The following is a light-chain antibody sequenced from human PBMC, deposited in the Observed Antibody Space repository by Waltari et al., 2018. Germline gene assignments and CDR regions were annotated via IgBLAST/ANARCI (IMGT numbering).Light chain of an antibody. CDR3: QQYYAAPYT. CDR1: RTVLYRSDKRNY. J-gene: IGKJ2*01. V-gene: IGKV4-1*01. CDR2: WAS. Sequence: IVVTQSPDSLAVSLGERVTLNCKSSRTVLYRSDKRNYLGWYQQKPGQSPRLLIFWASSRETGVPDRFRGSGSETDFILTITSLQAEDVAIYYCQQYYAAPYTFGQGTRLEI.